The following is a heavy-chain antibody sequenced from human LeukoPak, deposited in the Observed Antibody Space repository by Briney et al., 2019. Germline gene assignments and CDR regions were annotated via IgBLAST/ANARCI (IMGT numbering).Heavy chain of an antibody. CDR2: ISSGSGTI. J-gene: IGHJ4*02. CDR3: AREQGPYSDF. V-gene: IGHV3-48*02. Sequence: GGSLRLSCAASGFXFSSYAISWVRQAPGKGLEWVSYISSGSGTIYYADSVKGRFTISRDNAKTSLYLQMNSLRDEDTGVYYCAREQGPYSDFWGQGTLVTVSS. CDR1: GFXFSSYA.